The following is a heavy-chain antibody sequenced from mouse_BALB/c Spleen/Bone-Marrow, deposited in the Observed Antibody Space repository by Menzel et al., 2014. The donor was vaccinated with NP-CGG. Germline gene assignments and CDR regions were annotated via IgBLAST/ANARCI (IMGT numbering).Heavy chain of an antibody. CDR1: GFSLTGYG. D-gene: IGHD4-1*01. J-gene: IGHJ2*01. V-gene: IGHV2-9*02. Sequence: VKLQESGPGLVAPSQSLSIPCTVSGFSLTGYGVHWVHQPPGKGLEWLGVIWAGGSTDYNSALMSRLSINKDNSKSQVFLKMNSLQTDDTAMYYCARERDLTLDYWGQGTTLTVSS. CDR2: IWAGGST. CDR3: ARERDLTLDY.